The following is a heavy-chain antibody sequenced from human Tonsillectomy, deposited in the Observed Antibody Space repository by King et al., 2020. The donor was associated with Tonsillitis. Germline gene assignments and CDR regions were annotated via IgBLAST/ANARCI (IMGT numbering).Heavy chain of an antibody. D-gene: IGHD2-15*01. Sequence: VQLQESGPGLVKPSETLSLTCTVSGGSISSYYCNWIRQPPGKGLEWIGYIYYSGSTNYNPSLKSRVTISVDTSKNQFSLKLSSVTAEDTAVYYCAAGYCSGGSCYSSAFDIWGQGTMVTVSS. CDR1: GGSISSYY. CDR3: AAGYCSGGSCYSSAFDI. V-gene: IGHV4-59*01. CDR2: IYYSGST. J-gene: IGHJ3*02.